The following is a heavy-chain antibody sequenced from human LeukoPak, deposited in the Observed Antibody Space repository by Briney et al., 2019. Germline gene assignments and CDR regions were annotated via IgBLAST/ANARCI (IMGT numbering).Heavy chain of an antibody. CDR2: IYTSGST. J-gene: IGHJ4*02. D-gene: IGHD1-26*01. V-gene: IGHV4-4*07. Sequence: PSETLSLTCTVSGGSISSYYWSWIRQPAGKGLEWIGRIYTSGSTNYNPSLKSRVTMSVDTPKNQFSLKLSSVTAADTAVYYCARVSVSGSYPYYFDYWGQGTLVTVSS. CDR1: GGSISSYY. CDR3: ARVSVSGSYPYYFDY.